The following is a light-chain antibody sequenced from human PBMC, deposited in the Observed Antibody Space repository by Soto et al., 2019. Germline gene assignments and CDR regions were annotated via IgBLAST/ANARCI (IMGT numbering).Light chain of an antibody. CDR2: EVS. CDR1: SSDVGTYDL. V-gene: IGLV2-14*01. J-gene: IGLJ2*01. Sequence: QSALTQPASVSESPGQSITISCIGTSSDVGTYDLVSWYQQHPGKAPKVMIYEVSNRPSGISNRFSGSKSGNTASLTISGLQAEDGADYYCSSYIINSTLVIFGGGTKLTVL. CDR3: SSYIINSTLVI.